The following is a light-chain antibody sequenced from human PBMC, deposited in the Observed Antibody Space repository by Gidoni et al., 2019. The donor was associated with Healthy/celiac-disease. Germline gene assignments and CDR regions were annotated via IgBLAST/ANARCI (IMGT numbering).Light chain of an antibody. CDR2: SNN. V-gene: IGLV1-44*01. Sequence: QSVLTQPPSASGTPGQRVTISCSGSSSNIGSNTANWYQQLPGTAPKRLIYSNNQRPSGVPDRFSGSKSGTSASLAISGLQSEDEADYYCAAWDDSLNGPVFGGGTKLTVL. CDR3: AAWDDSLNGPV. J-gene: IGLJ2*01. CDR1: SSNIGSNT.